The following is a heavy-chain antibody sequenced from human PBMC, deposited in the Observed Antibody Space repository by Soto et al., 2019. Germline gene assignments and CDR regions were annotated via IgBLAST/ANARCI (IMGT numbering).Heavy chain of an antibody. D-gene: IGHD1-26*01. CDR3: ARGGGSEGWFDP. CDR1: GGSISSYY. J-gene: IGHJ5*02. V-gene: IGHV4-59*01. Sequence: QVQLQESGPGLVKPSETLSLTCTVSGGSISSYYWSWIRQPPGKGLEWIGYIYYSGSTNYNPSLKSRATIAVDTSKNQFSLTLSSVTAADTAVYYCARGGGSEGWFDPWGQGTLVTVSS. CDR2: IYYSGST.